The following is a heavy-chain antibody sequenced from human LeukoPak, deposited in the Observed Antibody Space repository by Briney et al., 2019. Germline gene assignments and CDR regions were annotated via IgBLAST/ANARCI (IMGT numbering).Heavy chain of an antibody. Sequence: GGSLRLSCAASGFTFSSYEMNWVRQAPGKGLEWVSRINSDGSGTSYADSVKGRFTISRDNAKNTLYLQMNSLRAEDTAVYYCARAGEGLLAYSFDIWGQGTMVTVSS. CDR2: INSDGSGT. CDR1: GFTFSSYE. J-gene: IGHJ3*02. D-gene: IGHD1-26*01. CDR3: ARAGEGLLAYSFDI. V-gene: IGHV3-74*01.